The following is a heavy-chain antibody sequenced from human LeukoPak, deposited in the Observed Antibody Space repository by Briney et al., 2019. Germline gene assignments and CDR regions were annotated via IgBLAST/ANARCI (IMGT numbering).Heavy chain of an antibody. Sequence: GRSLRLSCGASGFTFSSYRMHLVRPAPGKGLERVAVIWYDGSNKFHADPVKGRFTISRDNYKNTLHLQMNSLRAEDTAVYYCARDWLSTLVRGVTPGFGPWGQGTLVTVSS. CDR3: ARDWLSTLVRGVTPGFGP. D-gene: IGHD3-10*01. CDR1: GFTFSSYR. J-gene: IGHJ5*02. V-gene: IGHV3-33*01. CDR2: IWYDGSNK.